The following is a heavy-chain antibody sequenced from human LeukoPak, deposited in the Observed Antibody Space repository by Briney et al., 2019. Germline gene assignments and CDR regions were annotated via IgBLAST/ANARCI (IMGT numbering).Heavy chain of an antibody. V-gene: IGHV4-59*01. CDR2: IYYSGST. CDR1: GGSISHYY. J-gene: IGHJ4*02. CDR3: AQRSSTWANFDY. Sequence: SETLSLTRSVSGGSISHYYWSWIRQPPGKGLEWIGFIYYSGSTNYNPSLKSRVTISVDTSKNQFSLKLSSVTAADTAVYYCAQRSSTWANFDYWGQGTLVTVSS. D-gene: IGHD6-13*01.